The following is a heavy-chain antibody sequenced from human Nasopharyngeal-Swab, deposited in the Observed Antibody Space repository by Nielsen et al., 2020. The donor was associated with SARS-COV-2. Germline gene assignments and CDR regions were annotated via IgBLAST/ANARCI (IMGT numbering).Heavy chain of an antibody. CDR2: LNGDATTV. V-gene: IGHV3-74*01. CDR1: GFTFSSSW. J-gene: IGHJ4*02. CDR3: ARAGEYRFDY. D-gene: IGHD7-27*01. Sequence: GESLKISCAGSGFTFSSSWLHWVRQAPGEGLVWVARLNGDATTVGYADSVKGRFTISRDNAKNTLYLQMNGLRDEDTAIYYCARAGEYRFDYWGQGTLVTVSS.